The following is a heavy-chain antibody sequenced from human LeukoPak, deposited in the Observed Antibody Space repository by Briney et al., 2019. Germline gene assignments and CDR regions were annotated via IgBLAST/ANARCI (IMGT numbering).Heavy chain of an antibody. CDR3: ARVDGSGPNAPNDC. J-gene: IGHJ4*02. V-gene: IGHV1-3*01. CDR1: RYPFTSYA. D-gene: IGHD3-10*01. Sequence: GASVKLSCKASRYPFTSYAIHWVRQAPGQRLEWMGWIHVGNGNTEYSQKFQGRVTITRDTPATTTYMELSSLRSEDTAVYYCARVDGSGPNAPNDCWGQGSLVTVSS. CDR2: IHVGNGNT.